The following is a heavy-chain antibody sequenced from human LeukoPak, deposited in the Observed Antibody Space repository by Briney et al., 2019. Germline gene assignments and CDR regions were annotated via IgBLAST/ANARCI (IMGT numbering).Heavy chain of an antibody. CDR2: IKEDKSAK. D-gene: IGHD1-26*01. Sequence: GSLRLSCVASGFTFSTYWMAWVRQAPGKGLEWVANIKEDKSAKHQADSVRGRFTIFRDNAQNSVYLQMSSLRGEDTAVYYCARDVGGSLDYWGKGTLVTVSS. CDR3: ARDVGGSLDY. J-gene: IGHJ4*02. V-gene: IGHV3-7*01. CDR1: GFTFSTYW.